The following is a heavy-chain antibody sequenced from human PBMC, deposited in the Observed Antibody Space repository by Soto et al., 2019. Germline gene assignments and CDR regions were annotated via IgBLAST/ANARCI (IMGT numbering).Heavy chain of an antibody. V-gene: IGHV1-3*01. CDR2: INAGNGNR. CDR1: GYTFTSYA. J-gene: IGHJ4*02. CDR3: ATSYGSGYRAFDY. Sequence: QVQLVQSGAEVKKPGASVKVSCKASGYTFTSYAMHWVRQAPGQRLEWMGWINAGNGNRKYSQKFQGRVTITRDTSASTAYMELRSLRSEDTAFYYCATSYGSGYRAFDYWGQGALVTVSS. D-gene: IGHD3-10*01.